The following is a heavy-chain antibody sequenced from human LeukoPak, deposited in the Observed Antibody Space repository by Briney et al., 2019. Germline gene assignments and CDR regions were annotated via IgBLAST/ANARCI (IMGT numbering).Heavy chain of an antibody. V-gene: IGHV1-46*01. CDR1: GYSFTSYY. CDR3: ARYLSYGTYED. J-gene: IGHJ4*02. Sequence: ASVNVSCKASGYSFTSYYMHWVRQAPGQGLEWMGIINPSGGSTTYAQNFQGRVTMTRDTSTSTVYMELSSLRSEDTAVYYCARYLSYGTYEDWGQGTLVTVSS. CDR2: INPSGGST. D-gene: IGHD5-12*01.